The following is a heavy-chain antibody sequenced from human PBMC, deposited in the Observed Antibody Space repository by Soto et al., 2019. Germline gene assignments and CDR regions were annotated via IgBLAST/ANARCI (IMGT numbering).Heavy chain of an antibody. D-gene: IGHD6-13*01. CDR2: IKQDGSEK. J-gene: IGHJ3*01. V-gene: IGHV3-7*01. CDR3: ARIASAGRGWDV. CDR1: GFTFSSYW. Sequence: EVQLVESGGGLVQPGGSLRLSCAASGFTFSSYWMSWVRQAPVKGLEWVGNIKQDGSEKNYVDFMEGRFTISRDNAENSLYLQMNSLRAEDTAVYYCARIASAGRGWDVWGQGTMVTVSS.